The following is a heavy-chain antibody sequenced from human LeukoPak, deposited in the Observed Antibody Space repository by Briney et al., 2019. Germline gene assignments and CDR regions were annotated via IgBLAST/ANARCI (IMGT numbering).Heavy chain of an antibody. Sequence: ASVKVSCKVSGYTLTELSMHWVRQAPGKGLEWMGGFDPEDGETIYAQKFQGRVTMTEDTSTDTAYMELSSLRSEDTAVYNCATLSSGYPGYFQHWGQGTLVTVSS. CDR2: FDPEDGET. J-gene: IGHJ1*01. CDR3: ATLSSGYPGYFQH. CDR1: GYTLTELS. V-gene: IGHV1-24*01. D-gene: IGHD3-22*01.